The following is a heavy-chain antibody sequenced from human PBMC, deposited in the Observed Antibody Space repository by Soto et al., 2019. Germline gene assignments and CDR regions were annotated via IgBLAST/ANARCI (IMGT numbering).Heavy chain of an antibody. J-gene: IGHJ4*02. D-gene: IGHD3-22*01. CDR2: IYYSGST. CDR1: GGSISSSSYY. Sequence: SETLSLTCTVSGGSISSSSYYWGWIRQPPGKGLEWIGSIYYSGSTYYNPSLKSRVTISVDTSKNQFSLKLSSVTAADTAVYYCARFGFPWDYDSSGYNDYWGQGTLVTVSS. V-gene: IGHV4-39*01. CDR3: ARFGFPWDYDSSGYNDY.